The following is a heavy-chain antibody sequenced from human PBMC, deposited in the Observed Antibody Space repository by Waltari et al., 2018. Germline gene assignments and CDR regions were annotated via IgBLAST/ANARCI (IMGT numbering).Heavy chain of an antibody. CDR3: ARVKLGYCSSTSCYKVGYYFDY. Sequence: QVQLQESGPGLVKPSETLSLTCTVSGGSISSYYWSWIRQPAGRGLEWIGRIYTSGSTNYNPSLKSRVTMSVDTSKNQFSLKLSSVTAADTAVYYCARVKLGYCSSTSCYKVGYYFDYWGQGTLVTVSS. V-gene: IGHV4-4*07. CDR2: IYTSGST. CDR1: GGSISSYY. D-gene: IGHD2-2*02. J-gene: IGHJ4*02.